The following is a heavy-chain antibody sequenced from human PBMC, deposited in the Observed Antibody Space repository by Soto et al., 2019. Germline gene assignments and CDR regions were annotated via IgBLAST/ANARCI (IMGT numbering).Heavy chain of an antibody. CDR1: GVSFSGFS. Sequence: QVQLQQWGAGLLKPSETLSLTCAVYGVSFSGFSWSWIRQPPGTGLEWIGEINHSGSTNYNPSFKSRVTISEDTSKNQFCLKLSSVTAADTAVYYCARGRKVYTSTSYVDWGQGTLVTVSS. D-gene: IGHD6-13*01. CDR3: ARGRKVYTSTSYVD. CDR2: INHSGST. V-gene: IGHV4-34*01. J-gene: IGHJ4*02.